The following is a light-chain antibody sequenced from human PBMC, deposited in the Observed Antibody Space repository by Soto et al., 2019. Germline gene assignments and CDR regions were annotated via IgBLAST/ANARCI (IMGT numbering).Light chain of an antibody. Sequence: QSVLTQPRSVSGSPGQSVTISCTGTSSDVGGYNYVSWYQQHPGKAPKLMIYDVSKRPSGVPDRFSGSKSGNTASLTISGLQAEDEADYYCCSYAAGDSFKFGGGTKVTVL. V-gene: IGLV2-11*01. J-gene: IGLJ2*01. CDR2: DVS. CDR3: CSYAAGDSFK. CDR1: SSDVGGYNY.